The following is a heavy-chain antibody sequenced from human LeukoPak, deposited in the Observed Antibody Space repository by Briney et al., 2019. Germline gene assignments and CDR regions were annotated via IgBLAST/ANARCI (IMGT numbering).Heavy chain of an antibody. V-gene: IGHV3-7*04. CDR1: GFMFSSSW. D-gene: IGHD2-21*01. Sequence: GGSLRLSCAAPGFMFSSSWMTWVRQAPGKGLEWVASINQDGGEIHYVDSVKGRFTISRDNAKNSLFLQMHSLTAEDTAVYYCVRAYHPGGWFDPWGQGTLVTVSS. CDR3: VRAYHPGGWFDP. J-gene: IGHJ5*02. CDR2: INQDGGEI.